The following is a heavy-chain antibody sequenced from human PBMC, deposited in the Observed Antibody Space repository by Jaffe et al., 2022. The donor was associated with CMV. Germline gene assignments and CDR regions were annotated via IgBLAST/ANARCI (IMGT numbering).Heavy chain of an antibody. CDR1: GGSFSGYY. D-gene: IGHD2-2*01. CDR3: ARYTDIVVVPAAIYGGYYFDY. J-gene: IGHJ4*02. CDR2: INHSGST. V-gene: IGHV4-34*01. Sequence: QVQLQQWGAGLLKPSETLSLTCAVYGGSFSGYYWSWIRQPPGKGLEWIGEINHSGSTNYNPSLKSRVTISVDTSKNQFSLKLSSVTAADTAVYYCARYTDIVVVPAAIYGGYYFDYWGQGTLVTVSS.